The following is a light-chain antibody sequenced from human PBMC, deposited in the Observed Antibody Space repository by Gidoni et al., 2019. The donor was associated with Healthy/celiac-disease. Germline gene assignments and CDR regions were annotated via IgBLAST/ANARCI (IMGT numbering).Light chain of an antibody. CDR3: QQSYSTPRT. Sequence: DIQMTQSLSSLSASVGDRVTITGRASQSISSYLNWYQQKPGKAPKLLIYAASSLQSGVPSRFSGSGSGTDFTLTISSLQPEDFATYYCQQSYSTPRTFGQETKVEIK. CDR2: AAS. CDR1: QSISSY. J-gene: IGKJ1*01. V-gene: IGKV1-39*01.